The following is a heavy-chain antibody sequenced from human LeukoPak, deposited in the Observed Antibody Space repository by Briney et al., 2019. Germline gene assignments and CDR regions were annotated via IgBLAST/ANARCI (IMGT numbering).Heavy chain of an antibody. CDR3: AADPTTVTNYGMDV. D-gene: IGHD4-17*01. CDR1: GFTFTSSA. V-gene: IGHV1-58*01. Sequence: PGSSVKVSCKASGFTFTSSAVQWVRQAPGQRGKGIEWIVVGSGNTNYAQKLQERVTITRDMSTSTAYMELSSLRSEDTAVYYCAADPTTVTNYGMDVWGQGTTVTVSS. J-gene: IGHJ6*02. CDR2: IVVGSGNT.